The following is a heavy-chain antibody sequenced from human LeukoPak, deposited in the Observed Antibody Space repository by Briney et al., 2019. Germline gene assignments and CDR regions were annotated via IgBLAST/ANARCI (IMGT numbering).Heavy chain of an antibody. CDR2: ISSSGSTI. J-gene: IGHJ4*02. Sequence: GGSLRLSCVASGFTFSTYEMNWVRQAPGKGLEWVSYISSSGSTIHDADSVRGRFTISRDNAKNSLYLQMNSLRAEDTAVYYCVRMSSGSYSDCFDHWGQGTLVTVSS. CDR3: VRMSSGSYSDCFDH. CDR1: GFTFSTYE. D-gene: IGHD1-26*01. V-gene: IGHV3-48*03.